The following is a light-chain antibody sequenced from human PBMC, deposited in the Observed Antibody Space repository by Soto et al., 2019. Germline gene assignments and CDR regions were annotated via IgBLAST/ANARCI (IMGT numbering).Light chain of an antibody. Sequence: QTVVTQEPSLTVSPGGTVTLTCCSSTGAVTSGLYSYWIQQKPGQAPRTLIYDTSDKHSWTPARFSGSLLGGKAALTLSGAQPEDEADYYCLVSYGAGRVFGAGTQLTAL. J-gene: IGLJ7*02. CDR3: LVSYGAGRV. CDR2: DTS. CDR1: TGAVTSGLY. V-gene: IGLV7-46*01.